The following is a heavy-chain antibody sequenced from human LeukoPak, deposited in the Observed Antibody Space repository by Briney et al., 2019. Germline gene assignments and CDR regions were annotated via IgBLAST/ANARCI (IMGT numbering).Heavy chain of an antibody. CDR1: GYTFTSYD. D-gene: IGHD3-10*01. J-gene: IGHJ4*02. V-gene: IGHV1-8*01. CDR3: ARGRNYYGSGSYHFDY. Sequence: ASVKVSCKASGYTFTSYDINWVRQATGQGLGWMGWMNPNSGNTGYAQKFQGRVTMTRNTSISTAYMELSSLRSEDTAVYYCARGRNYYGSGSYHFDYWGQGTLVTVSS. CDR2: MNPNSGNT.